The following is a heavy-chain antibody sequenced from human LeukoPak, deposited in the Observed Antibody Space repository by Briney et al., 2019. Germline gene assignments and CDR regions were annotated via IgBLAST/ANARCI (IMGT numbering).Heavy chain of an antibody. CDR2: IIPTLGIA. CDR1: GGTFSSYA. D-gene: IGHD2-15*01. J-gene: IGHJ4*02. Sequence: SEXVSCKASGGTFSSYAISWVRQAPGQGLEWMGRIIPTLGIANYAQKFQGRVTITADKSTSTAYMELSSLRSEDTAVYYCARTPDVVAATSVGYWGQGTLVTVSS. V-gene: IGHV1-69*04. CDR3: ARTPDVVAATSVGY.